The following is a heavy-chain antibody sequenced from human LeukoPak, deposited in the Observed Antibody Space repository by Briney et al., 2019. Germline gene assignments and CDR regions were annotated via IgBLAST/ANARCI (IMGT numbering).Heavy chain of an antibody. D-gene: IGHD2-2*01. Sequence: SETLSLTCAVYGGSFSGYYWSWIRQPPGKGLEWIGEINHSGSSNYNPSLKSRVTISVDTSKNQFPLKLSSVTAADTAVYYCARLPQYGDAFDIWGQGTMVTVSS. CDR3: ARLPQYGDAFDI. CDR1: GGSFSGYY. CDR2: INHSGSS. J-gene: IGHJ3*02. V-gene: IGHV4-34*01.